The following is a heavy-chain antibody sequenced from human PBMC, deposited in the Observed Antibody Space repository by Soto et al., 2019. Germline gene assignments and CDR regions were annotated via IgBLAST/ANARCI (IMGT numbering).Heavy chain of an antibody. Sequence: GASVKVSCKASGYTLTELSMHWVRQAPGKGLEWMGGFDPEDGETIYAQKFQGRVTMTEDTSTDTAYMELSSLRSEDTAVYYCATSFQEGGITRYYFDYWGQGTLVTVSS. V-gene: IGHV1-24*01. CDR3: ATSFQEGGITRYYFDY. J-gene: IGHJ4*02. CDR2: FDPEDGET. D-gene: IGHD3-10*01. CDR1: GYTLTELS.